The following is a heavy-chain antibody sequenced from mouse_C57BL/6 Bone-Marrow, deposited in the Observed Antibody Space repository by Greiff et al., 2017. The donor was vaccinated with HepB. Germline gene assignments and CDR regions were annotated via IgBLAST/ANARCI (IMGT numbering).Heavy chain of an antibody. Sequence: VQLQQSGPELVKPGASVKISCKASGYTFTDYYMNWVKQSHGKSLEWIGDINPNNGGTSYNQKFKGKATLTVDKSSSTAYMERRSLTSEDSAVYYCARLDWDYYFDYWGQGTTLTVSA. CDR2: INPNNGGT. J-gene: IGHJ2*01. V-gene: IGHV1-26*01. CDR3: ARLDWDYYFDY. CDR1: GYTFTDYY. D-gene: IGHD4-1*01.